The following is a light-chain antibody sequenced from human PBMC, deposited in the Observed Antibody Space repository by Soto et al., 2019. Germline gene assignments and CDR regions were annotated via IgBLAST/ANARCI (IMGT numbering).Light chain of an antibody. CDR2: DAS. CDR1: QSISSS. Sequence: EIVLTQSPATLSLSPGETTTLSCRASQSISSSLAWYQQKPVQALRLLIYDASSCTTGFPARFSGSRSGTYFTLTIGSLAPGGFAVYYDEQRTEAPRTFGQGATVEIK. J-gene: IGKJ1*01. CDR3: EQRTEAPRT. V-gene: IGKV3-11*01.